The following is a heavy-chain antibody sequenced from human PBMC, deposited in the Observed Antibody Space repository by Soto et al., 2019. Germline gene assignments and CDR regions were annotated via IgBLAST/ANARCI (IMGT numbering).Heavy chain of an antibody. CDR3: ARPGGKAIFGPLDY. J-gene: IGHJ4*02. Sequence: QVQLVQSGAEVKKPGASVKVSCKASGYTFTGYYMHWVRQAPGQGLEWMGWINPDSGGTNYAQNFQGWVNMTMEPSIHHAQMGLSRLRSDETAVYYCARPGGKAIFGPLDYWGQGTLVTVSS. V-gene: IGHV1-2*04. CDR1: GYTFTGYY. CDR2: INPDSGGT. D-gene: IGHD3-3*01.